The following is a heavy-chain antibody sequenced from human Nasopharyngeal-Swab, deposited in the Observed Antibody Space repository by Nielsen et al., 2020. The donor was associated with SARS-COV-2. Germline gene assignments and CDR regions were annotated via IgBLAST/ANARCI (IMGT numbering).Heavy chain of an antibody. D-gene: IGHD3-9*01. J-gene: IGHJ3*02. CDR3: AKKLENILRYFDWLLDAFDI. Sequence: GGSLRLSCAASGFTFSSYAMSWVRQAPGKGLEWVSAISGSGGSTYYADSVKGRFTISRDNPKNTLYLQMNSLRAEDTAVYYCAKKLENILRYFDWLLDAFDIWGQGTMVTVSS. CDR2: ISGSGGST. CDR1: GFTFSSYA. V-gene: IGHV3-23*01.